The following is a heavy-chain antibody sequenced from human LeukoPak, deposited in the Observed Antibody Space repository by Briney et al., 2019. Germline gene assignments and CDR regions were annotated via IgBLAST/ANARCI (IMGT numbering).Heavy chain of an antibody. CDR1: GGSFSGYY. J-gene: IGHJ4*02. CDR3: ARVRDGSYTFDY. D-gene: IGHD1-26*01. V-gene: IGHV4-34*01. Sequence: SETLSLTCAVYGGSFSGYYWSWIRQPPGKGLEWIGEINHSGSTNYNPSLKSRVTISVDTSKNQFSLKLSSVTAADTAVYYCARVRDGSYTFDYWGQGTLVTVSS. CDR2: INHSGST.